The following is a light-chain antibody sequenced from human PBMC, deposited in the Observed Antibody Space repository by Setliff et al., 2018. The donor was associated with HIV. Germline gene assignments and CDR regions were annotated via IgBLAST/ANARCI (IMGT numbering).Light chain of an antibody. CDR3: QSYDSSLSTYV. Sequence: QSVLTQPPSVSGTPGQRVTISCTGSSSNIGAGYDVHWYQQLPGTAPKLLIHGNTNRPSGVPDRFSGSNSGTSASLAITGLQAEDEADYYCQSYDSSLSTYVFGTGTKVTVL. CDR1: SSNIGAGYD. V-gene: IGLV1-40*01. CDR2: GNT. J-gene: IGLJ1*01.